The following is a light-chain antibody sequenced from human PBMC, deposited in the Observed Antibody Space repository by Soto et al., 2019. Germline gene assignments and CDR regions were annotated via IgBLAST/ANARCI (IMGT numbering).Light chain of an antibody. Sequence: QSVLTQPASVSGSPGQSITISCTGTSSDVGGYNYVSWYQQHPGKAPKLMIYEVSNRPSRVSKRFSGSKSGNTASLTISGLQAEDEADYYCSSYTRSSTPYVYGTGTKLTVL. CDR2: EVS. J-gene: IGLJ1*01. V-gene: IGLV2-14*01. CDR1: SSDVGGYNY. CDR3: SSYTRSSTPYV.